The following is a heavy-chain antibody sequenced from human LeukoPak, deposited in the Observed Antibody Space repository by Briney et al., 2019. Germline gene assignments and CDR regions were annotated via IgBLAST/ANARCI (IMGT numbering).Heavy chain of an antibody. J-gene: IGHJ4*02. CDR1: GFTFSSYG. V-gene: IGHV3-66*01. CDR2: IYSGGST. D-gene: IGHD3-10*01. CDR3: AHYYGSGSSPYDY. Sequence: GGSLRLSCAASGFTFSSYGMSWVRQAPGKGLEWVSVIYSGGSTYYADSVKGRFTISRDNSKNTLYLQMNSLRAEDTAVYYCAHYYGSGSSPYDYWGQGTLVTVSS.